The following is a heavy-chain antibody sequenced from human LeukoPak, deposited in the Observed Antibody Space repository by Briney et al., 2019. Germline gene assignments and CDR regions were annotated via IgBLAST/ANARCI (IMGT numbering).Heavy chain of an antibody. J-gene: IGHJ5*02. CDR2: IILIFGTA. CDR3: AREANCGGDCQAGFDP. V-gene: IGHV1-69*05. CDR1: GGTFSSSA. Sequence: SVKVSCKASGGTFSSSAISWVRQAPGQGLEWMGGIILIFGTANYAQKFQGRVTITTDESTSTAYMELSSLRSEDTAVYYCAREANCGGDCQAGFDPWGQGTLVTVSS. D-gene: IGHD2-21*02.